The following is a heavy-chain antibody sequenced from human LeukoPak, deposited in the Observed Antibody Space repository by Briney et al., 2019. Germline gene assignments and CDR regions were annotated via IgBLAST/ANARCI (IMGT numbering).Heavy chain of an antibody. CDR2: IWYYGSNK. J-gene: IGHJ4*02. CDR3: ATARNDYDTNGFSVFDY. CDR1: GLTFSIYW. D-gene: IGHD3-22*01. V-gene: IGHV3-33*08. Sequence: GGSLRLSCEVSGLTFSIYWMHWVRQAPGKGREGVAAIWYYGSNKDYADSVKGRFTISRDNSQKPLYLQMNSLRAGDTAVYYCATARNDYDTNGFSVFDYWGQGTLVTVSS.